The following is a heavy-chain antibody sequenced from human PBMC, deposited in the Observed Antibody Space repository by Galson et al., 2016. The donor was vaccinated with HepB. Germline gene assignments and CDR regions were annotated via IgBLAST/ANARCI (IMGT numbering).Heavy chain of an antibody. CDR3: AGYEVVSFDS. Sequence: TLSLTCTVSGGSISSRGYYWSWIRQHPGKGLEWIGYIYYSGGTYYNPSLQSRLTISLDTSKNHFSLKLDSVTAADTAVYYWAGYEVVSFDSWGQGTLVTVSS. CDR2: IYYSGGT. V-gene: IGHV4-31*03. D-gene: IGHD2-15*01. J-gene: IGHJ4*02. CDR1: GGSISSRGYY.